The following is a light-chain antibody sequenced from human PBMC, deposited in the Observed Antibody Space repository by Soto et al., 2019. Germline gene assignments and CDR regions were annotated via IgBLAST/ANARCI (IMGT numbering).Light chain of an antibody. CDR3: QQYGSSPRT. CDR2: GAS. CDR1: QSVSSSY. V-gene: IGKV3-20*01. Sequence: EIVLTQSPGTLSLSPGERATLSCRASQSVSSSYLAWYQQKPGQAPRLLIYGASSRATGIPDRFSGSGSGTYFTLTSSRLEPEACAVYYCQQYGSSPRTFGQGTKVEIK. J-gene: IGKJ1*01.